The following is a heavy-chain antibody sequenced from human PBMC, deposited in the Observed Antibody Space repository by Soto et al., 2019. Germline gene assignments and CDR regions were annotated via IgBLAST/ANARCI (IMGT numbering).Heavy chain of an antibody. J-gene: IGHJ3*02. V-gene: IGHV3-7*05. CDR3: ARDVPAGSSSLYLDAFDI. CDR1: GFTLSAYW. D-gene: IGHD6-13*01. Sequence: EVQLEESGGDLVQPGGSLRLSCAASGFTLSAYWMTWVRQALGKGLEWVANINRDGSKKSYLDSVRGRFTIARDNVGNALYRQMESLRAGDTALYYWARDVPAGSSSLYLDAFDIWGQGTVVSVSS. CDR2: INRDGSKK.